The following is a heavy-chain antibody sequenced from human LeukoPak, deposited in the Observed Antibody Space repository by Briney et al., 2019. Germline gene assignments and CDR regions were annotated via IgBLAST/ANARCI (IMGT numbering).Heavy chain of an antibody. CDR2: ISISGTTT. Sequence: GGSLRLSCAASGLPFNTYAMTWVRQAPGKGLEWVSSISISGTTTYYADSVKGRFTISRDDSKNTLYLQMNSLRAEDTAVYYCANRGVGYYYMDVWGKGTTVTVSS. CDR1: GLPFNTYA. D-gene: IGHD2-15*01. CDR3: ANRGVGYYYMDV. J-gene: IGHJ6*03. V-gene: IGHV3-23*01.